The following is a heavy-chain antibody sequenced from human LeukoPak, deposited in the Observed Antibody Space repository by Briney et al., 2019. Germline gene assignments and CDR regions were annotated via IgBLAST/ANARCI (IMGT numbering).Heavy chain of an antibody. Sequence: PSETLSLTCAVSGYSISSGYYWGWIRQPPGRGLEWIGSIHHSGSTYYNPSLKSRVTISVGMSKNQFSLKLSSVTAADTAVYFCTGEKAGTTVDYWGQGTLVTVSS. CDR3: TGEKAGTTVDY. CDR2: IHHSGST. CDR1: GYSISSGYY. J-gene: IGHJ4*02. V-gene: IGHV4-38-2*02. D-gene: IGHD1-7*01.